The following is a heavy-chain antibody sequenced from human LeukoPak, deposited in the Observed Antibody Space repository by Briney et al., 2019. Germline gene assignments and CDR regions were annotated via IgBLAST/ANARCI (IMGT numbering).Heavy chain of an antibody. CDR3: ARGSPASSSWYLSWFDP. D-gene: IGHD6-13*01. J-gene: IGHJ5*02. CDR1: GGSFSGYY. Sequence: SETLSLTCAVNGGSFSGYYWSWIRQPPGKGLEWIGEINHSGSTNYNPSLKSRVTISVDTSKNQFSLKLSSVTAADTAVYYCARGSPASSSWYLSWFDPWGQGTLVTVSS. V-gene: IGHV4-34*01. CDR2: INHSGST.